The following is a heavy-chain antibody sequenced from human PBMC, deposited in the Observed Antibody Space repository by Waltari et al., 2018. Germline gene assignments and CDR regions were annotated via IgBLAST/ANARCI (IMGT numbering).Heavy chain of an antibody. D-gene: IGHD1-1*01. J-gene: IGHJ6*02. CDR2: IGTDASDT. CDR1: GFTFSSFW. Sequence: EEQLVESGGGLVQPGDSLRLSCAASGFTFSSFWMNWVRQAPGKGPLWVSRIGTDASDTPYADSVKGRFTIARDNARNTLYLQMNRLRAEDTAVYFCARVSRRTYRSPVPGRHYYYGMDVWGQGTTVTVSS. CDR3: ARVSRRTYRSPVPGRHYYYGMDV. V-gene: IGHV3-74*03.